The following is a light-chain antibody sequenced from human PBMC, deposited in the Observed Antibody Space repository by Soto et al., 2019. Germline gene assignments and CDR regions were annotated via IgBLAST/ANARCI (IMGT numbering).Light chain of an antibody. CDR1: NNDVGRYSY. V-gene: IGLV2-14*01. CDR2: EVR. Sequence: QSVLTQPASVSGTPGQSITITCNGSNNDVGRYSYVSWYQQYPGKVPKLIIYEVRLRSSGISVRFSGSKSGNTASLTISGLQPEDEADYYCASYTTDTSRLFGTGTKVTVL. J-gene: IGLJ1*01. CDR3: ASYTTDTSRL.